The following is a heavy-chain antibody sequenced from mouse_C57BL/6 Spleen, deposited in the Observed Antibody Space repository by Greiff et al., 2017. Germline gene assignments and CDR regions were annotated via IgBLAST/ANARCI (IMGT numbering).Heavy chain of an antibody. CDR3: GRHERLGHFDY. CDR2: ISSGGSYT. Sequence: EVKLVESGGDLVKPGGSLKLSCAASGFTFSSYGMSWVRQTPDKRLEWVATISSGGSYTYYPDSVKGRFTISRDNAKNTLYLQMSSLKSEDAAMYYCGRHERLGHFDYWGQGTTLTVSS. CDR1: GFTFSSYG. V-gene: IGHV5-6*02. J-gene: IGHJ2*01. D-gene: IGHD2-4*01.